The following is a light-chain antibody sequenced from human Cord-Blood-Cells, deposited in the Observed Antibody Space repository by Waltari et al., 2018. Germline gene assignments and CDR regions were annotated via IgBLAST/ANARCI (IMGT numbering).Light chain of an antibody. CDR1: QSVSSN. V-gene: IGKV3-15*01. J-gene: IGKJ4*01. CDR3: QQYNNWPLT. CDR2: GAS. Sequence: EIVMTQSPATLSVSRGESATLSCRASQSVSSNLAWYQQKPGQAPRLLIYGASTRATGIPARFSGSGSGTEFTLTISSLQSEDFAVYYCQQYNNWPLTFGGGTKVEIK.